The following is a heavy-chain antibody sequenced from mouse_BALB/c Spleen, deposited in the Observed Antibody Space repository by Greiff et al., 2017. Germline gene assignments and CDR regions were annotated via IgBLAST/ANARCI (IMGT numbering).Heavy chain of an antibody. J-gene: IGHJ2*01. CDR3: ARKYGNYVFDY. Sequence: QVQLKQSGAELVRPGTSVKVSCKASGYAFTNYLIEWVKQRPGQGLEWIGVINPGSGGTNYNEKFKGKATLTADKSSSTAYMQLSSLTSDDSAVYFCARKYGNYVFDYWGQGTTLTVSS. CDR2: INPGSGGT. CDR1: GYAFTNYL. V-gene: IGHV1-54*01. D-gene: IGHD2-10*02.